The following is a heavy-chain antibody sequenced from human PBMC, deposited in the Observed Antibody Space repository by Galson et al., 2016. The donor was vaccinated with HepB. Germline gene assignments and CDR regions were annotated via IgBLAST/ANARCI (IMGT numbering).Heavy chain of an antibody. J-gene: IGHJ6*02. Sequence: ETLSLTCTVSGGSISSYYWSCIRPPPGPGLEWIGSINYSGSPNYDPSLTLRVPISVDPPKNQFSLKLSPVTAADTAVYYCARARDTSSGWYLYYYYGMDVWGQGTTVTVSS. CDR1: GGSISSYY. CDR2: INYSGSP. D-gene: IGHD6-19*01. V-gene: IGHV4-59*01. CDR3: ARARDTSSGWYLYYYYGMDV.